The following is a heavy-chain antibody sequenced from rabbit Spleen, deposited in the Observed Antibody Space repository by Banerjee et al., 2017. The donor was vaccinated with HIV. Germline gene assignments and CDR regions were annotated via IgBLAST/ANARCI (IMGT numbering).Heavy chain of an antibody. D-gene: IGHD1-1*01. V-gene: IGHV1S40*01. CDR3: ARDTSTSFSTYGMDL. CDR2: IYTGSGST. CDR1: GFSFSTIYW. Sequence: QSLEESGGDLVKPGASLKLSCTASGFSFSTIYWIYWVRQAPGKGLEWIGCIYTGSGSTYYASWAKGRFTITRSTSLNTVTLQLNSLTAADTATYFCARDTSTSFSTYGMDLWGPGTLVTVS. J-gene: IGHJ6*01.